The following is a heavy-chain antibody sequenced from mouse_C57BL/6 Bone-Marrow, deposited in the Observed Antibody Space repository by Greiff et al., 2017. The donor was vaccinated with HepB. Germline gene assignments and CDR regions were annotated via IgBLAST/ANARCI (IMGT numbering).Heavy chain of an antibody. J-gene: IGHJ2*01. CDR2: ISYSGST. Sequence: EVQLQESGPGMVKPSQSLSLTCTVTGYSITSGYDWHWIRHFPGNKLEWMGYISYSGSTNYNPSLKSRISITHDTSKNHFFLKLNSVTTEDTATYYCARGGYGSSYYFDYWGQGTTLTVSS. D-gene: IGHD1-1*01. CDR3: ARGGYGSSYYFDY. V-gene: IGHV3-1*01. CDR1: GYSITSGYD.